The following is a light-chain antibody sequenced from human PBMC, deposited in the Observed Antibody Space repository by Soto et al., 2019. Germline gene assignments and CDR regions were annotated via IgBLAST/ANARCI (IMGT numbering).Light chain of an antibody. CDR2: GAS. CDR1: QSVSSN. J-gene: IGKJ4*01. V-gene: IGKV3D-15*01. CDR3: QQYNDWPLT. Sequence: EIVMTQSPATLSVSPGERATLSCRASQSVSSNLAWYQQKPGQAPRLLICGASSSANGIPAKFRGSGSGTEFTLTISSLQSEDFAVYYCQQYNDWPLTFGGGTKVDIK.